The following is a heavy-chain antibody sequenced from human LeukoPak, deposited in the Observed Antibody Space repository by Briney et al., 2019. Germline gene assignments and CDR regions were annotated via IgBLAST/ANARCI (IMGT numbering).Heavy chain of an antibody. CDR3: AREVYSHFDY. D-gene: IGHD2-8*01. J-gene: IGHJ4*02. Sequence: GGSLRLSCAASGFAFSDYYMTWIRQAPGKGLEWVSYISTSGINGGYTIYYADSVKGRFTISRDDAKNSLYLQMNSLRAEDTAVYYCAREVYSHFDYWGQGTLVTVSS. V-gene: IGHV3-11*01. CDR1: GFAFSDYY. CDR2: ISTSGINGGYTI.